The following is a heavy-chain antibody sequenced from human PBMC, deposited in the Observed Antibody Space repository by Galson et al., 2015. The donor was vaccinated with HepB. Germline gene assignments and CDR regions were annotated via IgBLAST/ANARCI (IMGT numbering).Heavy chain of an antibody. CDR1: GGSISSSSYY. CDR2: IYYSGST. CDR3: ARGLRRSMIVVVIARGFDY. D-gene: IGHD3-22*01. J-gene: IGHJ4*02. Sequence: ETLSLTCTVSGGSISSSSYYWGWIRQPPGKGLEWIGSIYYSGSTYYNPSLKSRVTISVDTSKNQFSLKLSSVTAADTAVYYCARGLRRSMIVVVIARGFDYWGQGTLVTVSS. V-gene: IGHV4-39*01.